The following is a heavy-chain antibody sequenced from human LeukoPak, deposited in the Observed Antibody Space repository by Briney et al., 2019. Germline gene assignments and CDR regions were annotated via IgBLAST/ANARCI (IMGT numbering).Heavy chain of an antibody. J-gene: IGHJ4*02. CDR1: GGSISSSNW. Sequence: PSETLSLTCAVSGGSISSSNWWSWVRQPPGKGLEWIGEIYHSGSTNYNPSLKSRVTISVDKSKNQFSLKLSSVTAADTALYYCAREGYCSSTSCLFDYWGQGTLVTVSS. D-gene: IGHD2-2*01. V-gene: IGHV4-4*02. CDR2: IYHSGST. CDR3: AREGYCSSTSCLFDY.